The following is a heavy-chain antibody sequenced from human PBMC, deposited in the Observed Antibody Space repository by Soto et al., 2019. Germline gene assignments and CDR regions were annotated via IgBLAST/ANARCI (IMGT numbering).Heavy chain of an antibody. V-gene: IGHV4-34*01. CDR3: ARPLAYFYNSGGYYVPHYFDY. CDR1: GGSFSGYY. Sequence: SETLSLTCAVYGGSFSGYYWSWIRQPPGKGLEWIGEINHSGSTNYNPSLKSRVTISVDTSKNQFSLKLSSVTAADTAPYYCARPLAYFYNSGGYYVPHYFDYWGQGFLVTVSS. CDR2: INHSGST. D-gene: IGHD3-22*01. J-gene: IGHJ4*02.